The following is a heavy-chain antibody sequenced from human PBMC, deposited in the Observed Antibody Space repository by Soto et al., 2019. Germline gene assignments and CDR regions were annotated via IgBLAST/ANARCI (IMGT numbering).Heavy chain of an antibody. Sequence: QVQLQESGPGLVKPSETLSLTCTVSGGSVSSGSYYWSWIRQPPGKGLEWIGYIYYSGSTNYNPSLKSRVTISVDTSKNQFSLKLSSVTAADTAVYCCARGGDKSTIFGFDYWGQGTLVTVSS. CDR2: IYYSGST. J-gene: IGHJ4*02. CDR1: GGSVSSGSYY. D-gene: IGHD3-3*01. V-gene: IGHV4-61*01. CDR3: ARGGDKSTIFGFDY.